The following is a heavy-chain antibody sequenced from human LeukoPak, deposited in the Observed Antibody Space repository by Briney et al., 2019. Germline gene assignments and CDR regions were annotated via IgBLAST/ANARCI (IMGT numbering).Heavy chain of an antibody. V-gene: IGHV7-4-1*02. CDR3: ARDRGSGWYHAFDI. Sequence: ASVKVSCKASGYTSTSYAMNWVRQAPGQGLEWMGWINTNTGNPTYAQGFTGRFVFSLDTSVSTAYLQISSLKAEDTAVYYCARDRGSGWYHAFDIWGQGTMVTVSS. CDR2: INTNTGNP. D-gene: IGHD6-19*01. CDR1: GYTSTSYA. J-gene: IGHJ3*02.